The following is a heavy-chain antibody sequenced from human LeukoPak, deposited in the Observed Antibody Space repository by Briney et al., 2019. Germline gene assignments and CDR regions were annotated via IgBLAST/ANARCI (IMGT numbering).Heavy chain of an antibody. D-gene: IGHD3-22*01. J-gene: IGHJ4*02. V-gene: IGHV3-30*03. CDR1: GFTFSNFG. Sequence: GGSLRLSCVASGFTFSNFGVHWVRQAPGKGLEWVAVISYNGHYEYYGESVKGRFTISRDNSKNTVSLQMDNLRIEDTAVYYCARVTGYMIEDYFDYWGQGTLVTVSS. CDR3: ARVTGYMIEDYFDY. CDR2: ISYNGHYE.